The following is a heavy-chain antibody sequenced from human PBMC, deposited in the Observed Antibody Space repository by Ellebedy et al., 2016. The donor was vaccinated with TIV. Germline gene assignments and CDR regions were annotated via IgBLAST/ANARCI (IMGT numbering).Heavy chain of an antibody. CDR1: GGSFSGYY. CDR3: ARGGGWLRSFDY. V-gene: IGHV4-34*01. CDR2: INHSGST. D-gene: IGHD5-12*01. Sequence: SETLSLXXAVYGGSFSGYYWSWIRQPPGKGLEWIGEINHSGSTNYNPSLKSRVTISVDTSKNQFSLKLSSVTAADTAVYYCARGGGWLRSFDYWGQGTLVTVSS. J-gene: IGHJ4*02.